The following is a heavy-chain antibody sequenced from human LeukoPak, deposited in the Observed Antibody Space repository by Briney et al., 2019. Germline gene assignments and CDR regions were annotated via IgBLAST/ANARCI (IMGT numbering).Heavy chain of an antibody. J-gene: IGHJ4*02. V-gene: IGHV1-18*01. CDR1: GYTFTSYG. CDR2: ISAYNGNT. CDR3: ARDLIGDGYNYYYY. D-gene: IGHD5-24*01. Sequence: ASVKVSCKASGYTFTSYGISWARQAPGQGLEWMGWISAYNGNTNYAQKLQGRVTMTTDTSTSTAYMELRSLRSDDTAVYYCARDLIGDGYNYYYYWGQGTLVTVSS.